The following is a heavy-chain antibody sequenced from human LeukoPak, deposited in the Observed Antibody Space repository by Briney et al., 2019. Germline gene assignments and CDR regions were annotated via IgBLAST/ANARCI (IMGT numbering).Heavy chain of an antibody. D-gene: IGHD3-3*01. CDR2: IIPILGIA. CDR1: GGTFSSYA. Sequence: SVKVSCKASGGTFSSYAISWVRQAPGQGLEWMGRIIPILGIANYAQKFQGRVTITADKSTSTAYMELSSLRSEDTAVYYCARVRYDFWSGYYHDAFDIWGQGTMVTVSS. CDR3: ARVRYDFWSGYYHDAFDI. V-gene: IGHV1-69*04. J-gene: IGHJ3*02.